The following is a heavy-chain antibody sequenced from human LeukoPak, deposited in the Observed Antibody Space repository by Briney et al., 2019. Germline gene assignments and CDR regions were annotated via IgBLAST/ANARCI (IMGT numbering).Heavy chain of an antibody. J-gene: IGHJ4*02. V-gene: IGHV4-59*01. Sequence: SETLSLTCTVSGGSISSYYWSWIRQPPGKGLEWIGYIYYSGSTNYNPSLKSRVTISVDTSKNQFSLKLSSVTAADTAVCYCARGIAAAGTFRYWGQGTLVTVSS. CDR3: ARGIAAAGTFRY. CDR2: IYYSGST. CDR1: GGSISSYY. D-gene: IGHD6-13*01.